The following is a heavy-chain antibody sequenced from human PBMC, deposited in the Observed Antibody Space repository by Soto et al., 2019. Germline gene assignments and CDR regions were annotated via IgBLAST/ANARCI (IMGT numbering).Heavy chain of an antibody. CDR1: GYTFTSYY. CDR3: ARHLAAGDS. CDR2: VNPTGGST. Sequence: QVQLVQSGAEVKKPGASVRVSCKASGYTFTSYYIHWVRQAPGQGLEWMAIVNPTGGSTNYAQKFQXXVXXXXXXXXXXXXMXLNSLRYEDTAVYYCARHLAAGDSWGQGTLVTVSS. V-gene: IGHV1-46*03. J-gene: IGHJ4*02. D-gene: IGHD6-25*01.